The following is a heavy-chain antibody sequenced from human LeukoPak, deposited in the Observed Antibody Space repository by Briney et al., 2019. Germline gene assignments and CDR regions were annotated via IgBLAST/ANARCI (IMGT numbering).Heavy chain of an antibody. V-gene: IGHV3-15*01. Sequence: PGGSLRLSCAASGFTFSTYAMNWVRQAPGKGLEWVGRIKSKTDGGTTDYAAPVKGRFTISRDDSKNTLYLQMNSLKTEDTAVYYCTTVLRGTGIAVHWGQGTLVTVSS. CDR2: IKSKTDGGTT. CDR3: TTVLRGTGIAVH. D-gene: IGHD6-19*01. J-gene: IGHJ4*02. CDR1: GFTFSTYA.